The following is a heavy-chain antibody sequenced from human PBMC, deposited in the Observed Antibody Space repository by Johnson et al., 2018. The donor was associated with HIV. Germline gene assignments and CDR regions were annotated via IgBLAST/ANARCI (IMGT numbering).Heavy chain of an antibody. CDR3: AKHLSTLVDAFDI. CDR2: ISYDGSNK. Sequence: QVQLVESGGGVVQPGRSLRLSCAASGFTFNTYGMHWVRQAPGKGLEWVAVISYDGSNKYYADSVKGRFTIYRDNSKNALYLRMNSLRAEDMAVYYCAKHLSTLVDAFDIWGQGTMVTVSS. V-gene: IGHV3-30*18. D-gene: IGHD3-16*01. J-gene: IGHJ3*02. CDR1: GFTFNTYG.